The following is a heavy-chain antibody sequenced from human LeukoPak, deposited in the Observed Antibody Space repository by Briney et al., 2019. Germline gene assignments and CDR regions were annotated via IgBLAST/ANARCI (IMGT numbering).Heavy chain of an antibody. J-gene: IGHJ4*02. D-gene: IGHD3-22*01. CDR1: GFTFSSYS. CDR3: ARGPYYYDSSGYFDY. V-gene: IGHV3-21*01. Sequence: GGSLRLSCAASGFTFSSYSMSWVRQAPGKGLEWVSSISTSSSYIYYADSVKGRFTISRDNAKNSLYLQMNSLRAEDTAVYYCARGPYYYDSSGYFDYWGQGTLVTVSS. CDR2: ISTSSSYI.